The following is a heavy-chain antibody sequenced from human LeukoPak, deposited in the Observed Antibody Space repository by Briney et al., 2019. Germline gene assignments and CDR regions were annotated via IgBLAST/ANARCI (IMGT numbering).Heavy chain of an antibody. CDR2: MNPNSGNT. J-gene: IGHJ3*02. D-gene: IGHD2-21*02. CDR1: GYTFTSYD. V-gene: IGHV1-8*01. CDR3: ARCGGDCYFDAFDI. Sequence: ASVKVSCKASGYTFTSYDINWVRQATGQGLEWMGWMNPNSGNTGYAQKFQGRVTMTRNTSISTAYMELSSLRSEDTAVYYCARCGGDCYFDAFDIWGQGTIVTVSS.